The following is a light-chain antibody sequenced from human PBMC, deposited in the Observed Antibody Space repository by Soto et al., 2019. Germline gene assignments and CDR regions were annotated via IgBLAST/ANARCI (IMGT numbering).Light chain of an antibody. V-gene: IGLV1-40*01. Sequence: QSVLTQPPSVSGAPGQRVTISCTGSRSNAGAGYDVHWYQQLPGTAPKVLIYDNNNRPSGVPDRFSGSKSGTSASLAITGLQAEDEADYYCHSYDVSLSGPVFGGGTKLTVL. CDR1: RSNAGAGYD. J-gene: IGLJ2*01. CDR3: HSYDVSLSGPV. CDR2: DNN.